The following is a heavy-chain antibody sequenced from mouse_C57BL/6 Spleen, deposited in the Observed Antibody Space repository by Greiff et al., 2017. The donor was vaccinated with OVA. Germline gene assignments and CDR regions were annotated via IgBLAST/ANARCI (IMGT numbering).Heavy chain of an antibody. Sequence: EVQGVESGGDLVKPGGSLKLSCAASGFTFSSYGMSWVRQTPDKRLEWVATISSGGSYTYYPDSVKGRFTISRDNAKNTLYLQMSSLKSEDTAMYYCARAHYAPYFDYWGQGTTLTVSS. V-gene: IGHV5-6*01. D-gene: IGHD1-1*02. CDR2: ISSGGSYT. CDR3: ARAHYAPYFDY. J-gene: IGHJ2*01. CDR1: GFTFSSYG.